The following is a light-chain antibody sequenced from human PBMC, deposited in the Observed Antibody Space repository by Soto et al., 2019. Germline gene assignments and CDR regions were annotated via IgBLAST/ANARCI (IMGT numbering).Light chain of an antibody. CDR1: SSNIGSNT. Sequence: QSVLTQPPSASGTPGQRVTISCSGRSSNIGSNTVNWYQQLPGTAPKVLIYSNNQRPSGVPERFSGSKSGTSASLAISGLQSEDEAEYYCAAWDDSLNGWVFGGGTQLTVL. CDR3: AAWDDSLNGWV. J-gene: IGLJ3*02. V-gene: IGLV1-44*01. CDR2: SNN.